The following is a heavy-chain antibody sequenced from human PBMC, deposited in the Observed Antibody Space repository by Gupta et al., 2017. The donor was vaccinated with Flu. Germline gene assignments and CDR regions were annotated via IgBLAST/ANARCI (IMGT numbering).Heavy chain of an antibody. D-gene: IGHD3-9*01. CDR1: GFTFTNYA. V-gene: IGHV3-33*01. CDR2: IWYDGSNK. CDR3: ARDTGNDILTGYDC. J-gene: IGHJ4*02. Sequence: QVQLVESGGGVVQPGRSLRLSCAASGFTFTNYALHWVRQAPGKGLEWVAVIWYDGSNKYYADSVKGRFTISRDNSKNTLYLQINSLRAEDTAVYYCARDTGNDILTGYDCWGQGTLVTVSP.